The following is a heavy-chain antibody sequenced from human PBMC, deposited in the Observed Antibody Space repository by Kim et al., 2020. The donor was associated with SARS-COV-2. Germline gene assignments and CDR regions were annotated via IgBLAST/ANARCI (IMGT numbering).Heavy chain of an antibody. Sequence: GGSLRLSCAASGFTFSSYAMSWVRQAPGKGLEWVSAISGSGGSTYYADSVKGRFTISRDNSKNTLYLQMNSLRAEDTAVYYCAKDSGYFDWQYPDYFDYWGQGTLVTVSS. D-gene: IGHD3-9*01. V-gene: IGHV3-23*01. J-gene: IGHJ4*02. CDR2: ISGSGGST. CDR3: AKDSGYFDWQYPDYFDY. CDR1: GFTFSSYA.